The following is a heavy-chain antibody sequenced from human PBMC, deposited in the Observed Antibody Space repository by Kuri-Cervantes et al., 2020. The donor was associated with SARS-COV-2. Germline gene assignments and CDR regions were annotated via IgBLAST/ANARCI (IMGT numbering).Heavy chain of an antibody. CDR1: GFSFSSHD. V-gene: IGHV3-30*03. Sequence: GESLKISCAASGFSFSSHDMHWVRQPPGKGLEWVALISYDEINTYYADSVKGRFTISRDNSKNTLHLQMNSLRAEDTAVYYCAGFPEWELLPFDIWGQGTMVTVSS. D-gene: IGHD1-26*01. CDR2: ISYDEINT. J-gene: IGHJ3*02. CDR3: AGFPEWELLPFDI.